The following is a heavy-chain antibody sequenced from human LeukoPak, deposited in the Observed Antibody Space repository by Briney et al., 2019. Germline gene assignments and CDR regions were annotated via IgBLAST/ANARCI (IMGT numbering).Heavy chain of an antibody. V-gene: IGHV1-18*01. Sequence: ASVKVSCKASGYTFTSYGISWVRQAPGQGLEWMGWISAYNGNTNYAQKLQGRVTMTTDTSSSTAYMELRSLRSDDTAVYYCAREATYDYVWGSYPLYYFDYWGQGTLVTVSS. J-gene: IGHJ4*02. D-gene: IGHD3-16*02. CDR2: ISAYNGNT. CDR3: AREATYDYVWGSYPLYYFDY. CDR1: GYTFTSYG.